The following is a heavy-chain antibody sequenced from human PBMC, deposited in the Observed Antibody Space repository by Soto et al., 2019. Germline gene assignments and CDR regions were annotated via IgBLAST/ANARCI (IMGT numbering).Heavy chain of an antibody. J-gene: IGHJ6*02. CDR1: VYNFTNYL. V-gene: IGHV5-10-1*01. CDR3: ATFSDV. CDR2: IDPSDSYT. Sequence: RGESLKISCKGSVYNFTNYLIIWVRQMPGKGLEWMGRIDPSDSYTKYSPSLQGHVTISADKSIGTAYLQWSRLKASDTAMYYCATFSDVWGQGTTVTVSS.